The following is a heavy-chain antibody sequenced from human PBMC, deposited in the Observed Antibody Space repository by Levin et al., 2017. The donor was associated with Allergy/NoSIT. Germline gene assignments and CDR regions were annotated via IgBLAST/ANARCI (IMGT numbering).Heavy chain of an antibody. CDR2: IYYSGST. CDR1: GGSISSYY. Sequence: SQTLSLTCTVSGGSISSYYWSWIRQPPGKGLEWIGYIYYSGSTNYNPSLKSRVTISVDTSKNQFSLKLSSVTAADTAVYYCARVQLLWTRPGYYFDYWGQGTLVTVSS. D-gene: IGHD2-21*01. V-gene: IGHV4-59*01. J-gene: IGHJ4*02. CDR3: ARVQLLWTRPGYYFDY.